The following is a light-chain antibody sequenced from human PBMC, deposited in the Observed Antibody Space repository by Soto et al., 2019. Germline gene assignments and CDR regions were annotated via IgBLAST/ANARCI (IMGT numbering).Light chain of an antibody. V-gene: IGKV1-39*01. Sequence: DIQVTQSPSSLSASVGDRVTITCRASQSINTYLNWYQQKPGKVPKLLIFGASNLQSGVPSRFSGSGSGTDFSLTISSLQPEDFATYYCQQSYSSPTFGQGTKLEIK. CDR3: QQSYSSPT. J-gene: IGKJ2*01. CDR2: GAS. CDR1: QSINTY.